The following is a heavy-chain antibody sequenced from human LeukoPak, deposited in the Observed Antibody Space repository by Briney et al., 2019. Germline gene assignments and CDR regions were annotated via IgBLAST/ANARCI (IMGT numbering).Heavy chain of an antibody. CDR3: ARQTVVTLSAFDI. J-gene: IGHJ3*02. Sequence: SVKVSCKASGGTFSSYAISWVRQAPGQGLEWMGGIIPIFGTANYAQKFQGRVTITTDESTSTAYMELSSLRSEDTAVYYCARQTVVTLSAFDIWGQGTMVTVSS. CDR2: IIPIFGTA. CDR1: GGTFSSYA. D-gene: IGHD4-23*01. V-gene: IGHV1-69*05.